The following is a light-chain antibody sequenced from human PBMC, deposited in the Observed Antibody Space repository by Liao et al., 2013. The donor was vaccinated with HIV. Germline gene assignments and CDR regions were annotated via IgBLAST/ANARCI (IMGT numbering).Light chain of an antibody. V-gene: IGLV3-1*01. CDR3: QAWDSSTAV. CDR1: NLGDQY. CDR2: QDT. Sequence: SYELTQPPSSVRVPRTDSQHHLLVEINLGDQYACWYQLKPGQSPVLVIHQDTKRPSGIPERFSGSNSGNTATLTISGTQALDEADYYCQAWDSSTAVFGGGTKLTVL. J-gene: IGLJ2*01.